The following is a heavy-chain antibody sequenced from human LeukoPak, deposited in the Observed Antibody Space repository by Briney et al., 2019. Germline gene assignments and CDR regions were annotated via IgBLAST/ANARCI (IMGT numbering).Heavy chain of an antibody. CDR3: AATRVAAKGPLDY. J-gene: IGHJ4*02. V-gene: IGHV4-59*01. Sequence: PSETLSLTCTVSGGSISSYYWSWIRQPPGKGLEWIGYIYYSGSTNYNPSLKSRVTISVDTSKNQFSLKLSSVTAADTAVYYCAATRVAAKGPLDYWGQGTLVTVSS. D-gene: IGHD2-15*01. CDR2: IYYSGST. CDR1: GGSISSYY.